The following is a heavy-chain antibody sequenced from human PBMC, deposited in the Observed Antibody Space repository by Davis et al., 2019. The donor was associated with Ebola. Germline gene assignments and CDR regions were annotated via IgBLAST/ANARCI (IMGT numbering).Heavy chain of an antibody. Sequence: ASVKVSCKASGYTFTSYYMHWVRQAPGQGLEWMGIINPSGGSTTYAQKFQGRVTMTRDTSTSTVYMELSSLRSEDTAVYYCAKGQNVVMTATPLDYWGQGTLVTVSS. J-gene: IGHJ4*02. V-gene: IGHV1-46*01. CDR3: AKGQNVVMTATPLDY. CDR1: GYTFTSYY. CDR2: INPSGGST. D-gene: IGHD2-21*02.